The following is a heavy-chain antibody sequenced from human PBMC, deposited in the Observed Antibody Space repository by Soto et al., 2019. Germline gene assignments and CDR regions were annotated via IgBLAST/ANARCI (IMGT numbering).Heavy chain of an antibody. V-gene: IGHV3-30*18. Sequence: GGSLRLSCAASGFTFSSYGMHWVRQAPGKGLEWVAVISYDGSNKYYADSVKGRFTISRDNSKNTLYLQMNSLRAEDTAVYYCAKDLVGEVRRRYDILTGYYTGDYYYGMDVWGQGTTVTVSS. J-gene: IGHJ6*02. CDR1: GFTFSSYG. D-gene: IGHD3-9*01. CDR3: AKDLVGEVRRRYDILTGYYTGDYYYGMDV. CDR2: ISYDGSNK.